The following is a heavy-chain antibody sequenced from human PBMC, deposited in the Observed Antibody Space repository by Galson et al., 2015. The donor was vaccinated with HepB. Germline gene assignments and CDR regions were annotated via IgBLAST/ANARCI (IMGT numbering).Heavy chain of an antibody. CDR2: TSFDGSDK. J-gene: IGHJ4*02. CDR3: ARDPSIFEPLSHFDY. CDR1: GFTFSNYS. D-gene: IGHD2/OR15-2a*01. V-gene: IGHV3-30*04. Sequence: SLRLSCAASGFTFSNYSIHWVRQAPGKGMEWVAVTSFDGSDKYYADSVKGRFTTSRDDSKNRVFLQMNSLRLEDTAVYYCARDPSIFEPLSHFDYWGQGTLVTVSA.